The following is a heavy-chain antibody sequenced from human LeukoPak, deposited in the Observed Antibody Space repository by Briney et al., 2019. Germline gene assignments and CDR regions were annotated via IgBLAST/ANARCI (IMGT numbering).Heavy chain of an antibody. D-gene: IGHD3-3*01. J-gene: IGHJ3*02. CDR1: GGSFSGYY. V-gene: IGHV4-34*01. Sequence: PETLSLTCAVYGGSFSGYYWSWIRQPPGKGLEWIGEINHSGSTNYNPSLKSRVTISVDKSKNQFSLKLSSVTAADTAVYYCARVRGFLEWFPDERAFDIWGQGTMVTVSS. CDR3: ARVRGFLEWFPDERAFDI. CDR2: INHSGST.